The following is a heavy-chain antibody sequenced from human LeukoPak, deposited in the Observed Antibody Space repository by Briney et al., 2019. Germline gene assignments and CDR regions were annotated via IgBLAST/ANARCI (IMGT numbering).Heavy chain of an antibody. CDR2: IYGGGRT. Sequence: PGRSLRLSCAASGFTLRSNYMTWVSQAPGKGLEWGTVIYGGGRTYYRDAVKRRCTISRDRSKNTRFLLMGSLRADDTAVYYCALIPGSGYWGQGTVVTVSS. D-gene: IGHD2-15*01. CDR1: GFTLRSNY. J-gene: IGHJ4*02. CDR3: ALIPGSGY. V-gene: IGHV3-66*01.